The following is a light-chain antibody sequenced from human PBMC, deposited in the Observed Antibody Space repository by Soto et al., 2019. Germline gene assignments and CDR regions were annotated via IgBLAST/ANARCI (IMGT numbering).Light chain of an antibody. Sequence: EIVLTQSPGTLSLSPGERATLSCRASQSVSSSYLAWYQQKPGQAPRLLIYGASSRATGIPDRFSGSGSGTDFILTISRREPEDFAVYYCQRYGSSPLFTFGPGTNVDVK. CDR3: QRYGSSPLFT. CDR2: GAS. J-gene: IGKJ3*01. V-gene: IGKV3-20*01. CDR1: QSVSSSY.